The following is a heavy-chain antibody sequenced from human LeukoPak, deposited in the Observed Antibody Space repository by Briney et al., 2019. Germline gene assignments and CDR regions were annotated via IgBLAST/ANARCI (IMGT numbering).Heavy chain of an antibody. V-gene: IGHV3-23*01. Sequence: GGSLRLSCAASGFTFSSYAMSWVRQAPGEGLEWGLAISGSGGSTDYTDPVKGRFTISTDNSKNTLYLQRNSLRGEDTALYYCAKEGIAVAARTRYFDYWGQGTLVTVSS. CDR1: GFTFSSYA. CDR3: AKEGIAVAARTRYFDY. D-gene: IGHD6-19*01. J-gene: IGHJ4*02. CDR2: ISGSGGST.